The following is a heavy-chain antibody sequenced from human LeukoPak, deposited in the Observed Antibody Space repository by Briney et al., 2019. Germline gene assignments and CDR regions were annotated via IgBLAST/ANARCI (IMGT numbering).Heavy chain of an antibody. J-gene: IGHJ4*02. Sequence: SETLSLTCTVSGGSISSGGYYWSWIRQPPGKGLEWIGYIYHSGSTYYNPSLKSRVTISVDRSKNQFSLKLSSVTAADTAVYYCARSVAGTGEGYWGQGTLVTVSS. CDR3: ARSVAGTGEGY. V-gene: IGHV4-30-2*01. CDR2: IYHSGST. D-gene: IGHD6-19*01. CDR1: GGSISSGGYY.